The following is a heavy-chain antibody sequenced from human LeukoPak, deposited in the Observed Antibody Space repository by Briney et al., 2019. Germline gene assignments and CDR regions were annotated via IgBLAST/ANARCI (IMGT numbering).Heavy chain of an antibody. D-gene: IGHD5-12*01. V-gene: IGHV4-4*07. Sequence: SETLSLTCTVSGGSISSSYWSWVRQPAGKGLEWIGRIYGSGTTRYNPSLQSRVTMSVDVSKNQFSLKLTSMTAADTAVYFCARGMAEAYDYNWFDPWGQGILVTVSS. CDR1: GGSISSSY. J-gene: IGHJ5*02. CDR3: ARGMAEAYDYNWFDP. CDR2: IYGSGTT.